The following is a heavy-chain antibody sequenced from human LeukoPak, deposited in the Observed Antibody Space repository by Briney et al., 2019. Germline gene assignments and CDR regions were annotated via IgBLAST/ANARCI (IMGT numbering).Heavy chain of an antibody. CDR1: GFTFSSYA. CDR3: AKKGQADDNGKPD. J-gene: IGHJ4*02. V-gene: IGHV3-30-3*02. Sequence: PGRSLRLSCAASGFTFSSYAMHWVRQAPGKGLEWVAIISYDGSSKYYADSVKGRFTISRDNSKNTLYLQMNNLRADDTAVYYCAKKGQADDNGKPDWGQGTLVTVSS. CDR2: ISYDGSSK. D-gene: IGHD1-1*01.